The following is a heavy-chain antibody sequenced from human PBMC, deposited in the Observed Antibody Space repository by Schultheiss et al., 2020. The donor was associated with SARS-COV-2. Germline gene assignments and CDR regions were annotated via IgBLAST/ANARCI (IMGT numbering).Heavy chain of an antibody. CDR3: ARDRAIAMIVVVTSEFDP. Sequence: ASVKVSCKPSGYTFTGYYIHWVRQAPGQGLEWMGWISPYNANTNYAQKFQGRVTLTTDTSTKTAYMELRSLTSDDTAVYYCARDRAIAMIVVVTSEFDPWGQGTLVTVSS. J-gene: IGHJ5*02. V-gene: IGHV1-18*04. D-gene: IGHD3-22*01. CDR2: ISPYNANT. CDR1: GYTFTGYY.